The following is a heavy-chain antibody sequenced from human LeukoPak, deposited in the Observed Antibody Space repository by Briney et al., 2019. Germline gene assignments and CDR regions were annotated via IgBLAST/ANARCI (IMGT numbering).Heavy chain of an antibody. V-gene: IGHV3-33*01. CDR2: IWYDGSYK. D-gene: IGHD3-22*01. CDR3: ARDDKNNYDLDY. J-gene: IGHJ4*02. CDR1: GFTFSSYG. Sequence: PGGSLRLSCAASGFTFSSYGMHWVRQAPGKGLEWVAVIWYDGSYKYYADSVKGRFTISRDNSKNTLYLQMNSLRAEDTAVYYCARDDKNNYDLDYWGQGTLVTVSS.